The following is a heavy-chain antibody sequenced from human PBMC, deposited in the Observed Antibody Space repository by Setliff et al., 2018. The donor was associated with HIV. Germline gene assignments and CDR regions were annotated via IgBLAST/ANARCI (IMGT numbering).Heavy chain of an antibody. Sequence: PSETLSLTCAVYGGSFNDYYWSWIRQPPGKGLEWIGSMYYSGSTYYNPSLKSRVTISVDTSKNQFSLKLSPVTVADTAVYYCATHVLQFLEWLSHFDYWGQGTLVTVSS. CDR3: ATHVLQFLEWLSHFDY. CDR2: MYYSGST. D-gene: IGHD3-3*01. CDR1: GGSFNDYY. V-gene: IGHV4-34*01. J-gene: IGHJ4*02.